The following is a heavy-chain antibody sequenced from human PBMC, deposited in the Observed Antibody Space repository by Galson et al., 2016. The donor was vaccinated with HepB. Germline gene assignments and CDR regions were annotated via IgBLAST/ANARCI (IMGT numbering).Heavy chain of an antibody. CDR3: ARMKFGFKVFDQ. J-gene: IGHJ4*02. CDR1: GASIGSDRW. V-gene: IGHV4-4*02. CDR2: VYHTGST. Sequence: SETLSLTCAVSGASIGSDRWWNWVRQSPGKGLEWIGEVYHTGSTNYNPSLKSRVTISVDRSKNDFSLNLDSVAAADTAIYYCARMKFGFKVFDQWGPGTLVTVSP. D-gene: IGHD3-10*01.